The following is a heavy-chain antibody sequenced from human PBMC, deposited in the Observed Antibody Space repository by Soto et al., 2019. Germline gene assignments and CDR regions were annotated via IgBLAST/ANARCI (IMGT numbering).Heavy chain of an antibody. CDR1: GFTFSSYS. CDR3: ARDPSDPTLLLWFGGYGMDV. J-gene: IGHJ6*02. Sequence: GGSLRLSCAASGFTFSSYSMNWVRQAPGKGLEWVSSISSSSSYIYYADSVKGRFTISRDNAKNSLYLQMNSLRAEDTAVYYCARDPSDPTLLLWFGGYGMDVWGQGTTVTVSS. V-gene: IGHV3-21*01. D-gene: IGHD3-10*01. CDR2: ISSSSSYI.